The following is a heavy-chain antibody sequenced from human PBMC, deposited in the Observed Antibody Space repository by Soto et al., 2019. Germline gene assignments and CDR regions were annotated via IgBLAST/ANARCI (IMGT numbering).Heavy chain of an antibody. CDR2: ISYDGSNQ. D-gene: IGHD6-19*01. Sequence: PGGSLRLSCAASGFTFRSYGMHWVRQAPGKGLEWVALISYDGSNQYYADSVKGRFTVSRDNSKNTLYLQMNSLRAEDTAVYYCAKDSEYSSAWLASMWGQGTRVTVSS. J-gene: IGHJ4*02. CDR1: GFTFRSYG. CDR3: AKDSEYSSAWLASM. V-gene: IGHV3-30*18.